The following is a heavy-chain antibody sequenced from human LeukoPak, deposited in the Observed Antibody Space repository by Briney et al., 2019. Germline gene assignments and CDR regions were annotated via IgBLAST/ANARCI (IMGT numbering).Heavy chain of an antibody. D-gene: IGHD3-22*01. CDR2: ISSSGSTI. Sequence: GGSLRLSCAASGFTFSDYYMSWIRQAPGKGLEWVSYISSSGSTIYYADSVKGRFTISRDNAKNSLYLQMNSLRAEDTAVYYCASWAWYYDSSGYLAYYFDYWGQGTLVTVSS. CDR3: ASWAWYYDSSGYLAYYFDY. J-gene: IGHJ4*02. CDR1: GFTFSDYY. V-gene: IGHV3-11*04.